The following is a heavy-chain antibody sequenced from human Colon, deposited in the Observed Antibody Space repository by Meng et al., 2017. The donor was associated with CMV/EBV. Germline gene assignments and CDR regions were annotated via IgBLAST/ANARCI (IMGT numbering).Heavy chain of an antibody. J-gene: IGHJ5*02. CDR3: ATFTLRYFDWP. V-gene: IGHV4-34*01. Sequence: CAVYGGCFNEWHRRRSRQPQGKGLEWLGKINCSGRTNNDPDIKRGVTISVDTSKNQFSLQLNSVTAADKAVYYCATFTLRYFDWPWGQGTLVTVSS. CDR1: GGCFNEWH. D-gene: IGHD3-9*01. CDR2: INCSGRT.